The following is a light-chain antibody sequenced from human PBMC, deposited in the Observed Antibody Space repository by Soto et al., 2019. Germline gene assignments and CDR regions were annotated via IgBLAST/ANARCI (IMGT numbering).Light chain of an antibody. CDR2: WAS. V-gene: IGKV4-1*01. CDR1: QSVLYSSNNKNY. J-gene: IGKJ1*01. Sequence: DLVLTQSPDSLAVSLGERATINCKSSQSVLYSSNNKNYLAWYQQKPGQPPKLLIYWASTRESGVPDRFSGSGSGTDFTLTISSLQAEDVAVYYCQQYYSTPRTFGQGTKVAI. CDR3: QQYYSTPRT.